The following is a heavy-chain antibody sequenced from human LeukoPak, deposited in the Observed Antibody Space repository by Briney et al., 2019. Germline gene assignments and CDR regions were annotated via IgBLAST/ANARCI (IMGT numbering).Heavy chain of an antibody. CDR2: INPSGGST. D-gene: IGHD3-22*01. CDR3: ARDSRPSYDSSGYYYPGDY. Sequence: ASVKVSCKASGYTFTSYYMHWVRQAPGQGLEWMAIINPSGGSTSYAQKFQGIVTMTRDTSTSTVYMELSSLRSEDTAVYYCARDSRPSYDSSGYYYPGDYWGQGTLVTVSS. J-gene: IGHJ4*02. V-gene: IGHV1-46*01. CDR1: GYTFTSYY.